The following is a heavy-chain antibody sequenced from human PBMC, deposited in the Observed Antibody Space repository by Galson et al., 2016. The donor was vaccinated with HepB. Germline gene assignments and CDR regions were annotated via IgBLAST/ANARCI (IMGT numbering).Heavy chain of an antibody. CDR1: GFTFSSSW. V-gene: IGHV3-74*01. J-gene: IGHJ4*02. CDR2: INSDGRTT. D-gene: IGHD1-26*01. CDR3: TRGRSGTYYDY. Sequence: SLRLSCAASGFTFSSSWMRWVRQAPGKGLVWVSRINSDGRTTTYGDAVKGRFTISRDNAKKTLYLQMNSLRVEDTAVYYCTRGRSGTYYDYWGQGTLVSVSS.